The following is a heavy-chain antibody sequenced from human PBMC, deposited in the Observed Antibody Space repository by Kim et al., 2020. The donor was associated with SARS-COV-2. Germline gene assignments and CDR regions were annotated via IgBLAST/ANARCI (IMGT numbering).Heavy chain of an antibody. V-gene: IGHV3-33*01. CDR2: IWYDGSNK. D-gene: IGHD2-15*01. Sequence: GGSLRLSCAASGFTFSSYGMHWVRQAPGKGLEWVAVIWYDGSNKYYADSVKGRFTISRDNSKNTLYLQMNSLRAEDTAVYYCARGGYCSGGSCYSGYYYYYYGMDVWGQGTTVTVSS. J-gene: IGHJ6*02. CDR3: ARGGYCSGGSCYSGYYYYYYGMDV. CDR1: GFTFSSYG.